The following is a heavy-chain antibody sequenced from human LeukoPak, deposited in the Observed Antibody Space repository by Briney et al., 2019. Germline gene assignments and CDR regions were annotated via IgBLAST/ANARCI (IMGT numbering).Heavy chain of an antibody. CDR3: ARAGPGFYDILTGYYY. Sequence: PSEALSLTCAVSGYSISSGYYWGWIRQPPGKGLEWIGSIYHSGSTYYNPSLKSRVTISVDTSKNQFSLKLSSVTAADTAVYCCARAGPGFYDILTGYYYWGQGTLVTVSS. CDR2: IYHSGST. CDR1: GYSISSGYY. J-gene: IGHJ4*02. D-gene: IGHD3-9*01. V-gene: IGHV4-38-2*01.